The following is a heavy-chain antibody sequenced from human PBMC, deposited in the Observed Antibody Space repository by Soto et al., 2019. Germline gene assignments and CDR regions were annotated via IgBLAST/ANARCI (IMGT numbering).Heavy chain of an antibody. V-gene: IGHV1-69*12. Sequence: QVQLVQSGAEVKKPGYSVKVSCKASGGTFSSYAISWVRQAPGQGLEWMGGIIPIFGTANYAQKFQGRVTITADESTSTAYMELRRLRSEDTAVYYGARDKEDYSSVWYWPFDYWGQGSLVTVSS. D-gene: IGHD6-19*01. CDR1: GGTFSSYA. J-gene: IGHJ4*02. CDR2: IIPIFGTA. CDR3: ARDKEDYSSVWYWPFDY.